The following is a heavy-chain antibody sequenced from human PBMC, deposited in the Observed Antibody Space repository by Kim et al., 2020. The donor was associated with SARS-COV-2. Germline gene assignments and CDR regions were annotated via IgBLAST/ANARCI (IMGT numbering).Heavy chain of an antibody. CDR3: ARGRQWLVPFDY. J-gene: IGHJ4*02. Sequence: GGSLRLSCAASGFTFSSYAMHWVRQAPGKGQEWVAVISYDGSNKYYADSVKGRFTISRDNSKNTLYLQMNSLRAEDTAVYYCARGRQWLVPFDYWGQGTLVTVSS. V-gene: IGHV3-30*04. CDR1: GFTFSSYA. D-gene: IGHD6-19*01. CDR2: ISYDGSNK.